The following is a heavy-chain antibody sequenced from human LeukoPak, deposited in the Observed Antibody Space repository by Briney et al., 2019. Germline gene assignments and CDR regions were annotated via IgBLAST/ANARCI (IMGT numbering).Heavy chain of an antibody. CDR2: IRSKAYGGTT. D-gene: IGHD2-15*01. CDR1: GFTFGDYA. Sequence: GGSLGLSCTASGFTFGDYAMSWFRQAPGKGLEWVGFIRSKAYGGTTEYAASVKGRFTISRDDSKSIAYLQMNSLKTEDTAVYYCTRDRGIVVVVPTDYWGQGTLVTVSS. V-gene: IGHV3-49*03. CDR3: TRDRGIVVVVPTDY. J-gene: IGHJ4*02.